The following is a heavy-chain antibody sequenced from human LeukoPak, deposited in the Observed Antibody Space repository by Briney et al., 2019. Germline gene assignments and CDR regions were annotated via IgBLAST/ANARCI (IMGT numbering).Heavy chain of an antibody. Sequence: GGSLRLSCAASGFTFDDYAMHWVCQAPGKGLEWVSLISGDGGSTYYADSVKGRFTISRDNSENSLYLQMNSLRTEDTALYYCAKPGRHDFWSGDYPVYYYYYMDVWGKGTTVTVSS. V-gene: IGHV3-43*02. J-gene: IGHJ6*03. CDR1: GFTFDDYA. CDR2: ISGDGGST. CDR3: AKPGRHDFWSGDYPVYYYYYMDV. D-gene: IGHD3-3*01.